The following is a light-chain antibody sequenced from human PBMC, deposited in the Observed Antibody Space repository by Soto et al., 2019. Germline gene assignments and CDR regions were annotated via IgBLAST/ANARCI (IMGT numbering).Light chain of an antibody. CDR3: QQYYGIPYT. J-gene: IGKJ2*01. CDR1: QSVLHSSNNKNY. V-gene: IGKV4-1*01. Sequence: DIVMTRSPDSLAVSLGERATINCKSSQSVLHSSNNKNYLAWYQQKPGQSPKLLIYWASTRESGVPDRFSGSGSGTDFTLTISSLQAEDVAVYYCQQYYGIPYTFGQGTKLEIK. CDR2: WAS.